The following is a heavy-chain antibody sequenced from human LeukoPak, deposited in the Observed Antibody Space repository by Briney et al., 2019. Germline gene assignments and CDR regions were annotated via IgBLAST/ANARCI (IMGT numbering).Heavy chain of an antibody. CDR1: GFTFSDYW. V-gene: IGHV3-7*01. CDR3: ARDGSLPDY. Sequence: GGSLRLSCAASGFTFSDYWMSWVRQAPGKGLEWVANIKHDGTESYYVDSLKGRFTISRDNAKNTLYLQMNSLRAEDAAVYYCARDGSLPDYWGQGTLVTVSS. D-gene: IGHD2-15*01. CDR2: IKHDGTES. J-gene: IGHJ4*02.